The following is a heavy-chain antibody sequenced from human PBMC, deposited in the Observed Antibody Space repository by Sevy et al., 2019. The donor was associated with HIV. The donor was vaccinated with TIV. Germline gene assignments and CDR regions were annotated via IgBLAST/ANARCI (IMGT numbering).Heavy chain of an antibody. J-gene: IGHJ6*02. CDR2: IRYDGSNK. D-gene: IGHD5-18*01. Sequence: GGSLRLSCAASGFSFSSYDMHWVRQAPGMGLEWVAVIRYDGSNKHYGDSVKGRFTISRDNSKNALYLQMSSLRAEDTAVYYCAREKVDTSRILVEYYGMDVWGQGTTVTVSS. CDR1: GFSFSSYD. V-gene: IGHV3-33*01. CDR3: AREKVDTSRILVEYYGMDV.